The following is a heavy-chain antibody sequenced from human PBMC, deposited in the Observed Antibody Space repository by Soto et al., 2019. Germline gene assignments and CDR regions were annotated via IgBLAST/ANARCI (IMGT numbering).Heavy chain of an antibody. J-gene: IGHJ4*02. CDR3: AKDGDVAAAGYYFDY. V-gene: IGHV3-30*18. Sequence: GGSLRLSCAASGFTFSNHGMHWVRQAPGKGLEWVAVISYGGTDKYHADSVKGRYTISRDNSKNTLYLQMNSLRVEDTAIYYCAKDGDVAAAGYYFDYWGQGTLVTVSS. CDR1: GFTFSNHG. D-gene: IGHD6-13*01. CDR2: ISYGGTDK.